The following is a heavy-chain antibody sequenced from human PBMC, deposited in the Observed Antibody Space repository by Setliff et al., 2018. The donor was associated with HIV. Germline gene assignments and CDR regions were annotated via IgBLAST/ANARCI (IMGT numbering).Heavy chain of an antibody. CDR2: VYYSGTT. J-gene: IGHJ3*02. Sequence: SETLSLTCSVSAFTMSSYYWSFFRQPPGGGVEWIGCVYYSGTTNYSPSLKSRVTISIDTSKNQFSLRLSSVTAADTAMYYCARGPKLTARREGVFDTWGRGTMVTVSS. V-gene: IGHV4-59*01. CDR1: AFTMSSYY. D-gene: IGHD2-21*02. CDR3: ARGPKLTARREGVFDT.